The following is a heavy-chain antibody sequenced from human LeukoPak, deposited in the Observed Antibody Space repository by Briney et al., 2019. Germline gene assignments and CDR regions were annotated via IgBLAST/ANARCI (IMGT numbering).Heavy chain of an antibody. V-gene: IGHV4-39*02. CDR1: GDSVSSSNYY. D-gene: IGHD3-3*01. CDR2: LYYDGRT. Sequence: SETLSLTCTVFGDSVSSSNYYWAWFRQPPGKGLDWIGSLYYDGRTYYNPSLKSRVTISVDTSKNQFSLKLTSVTAADTAVYYCARDPGTYYDFWSGYNWFDPWGQGTLVTVSS. CDR3: ARDPGTYYDFWSGYNWFDP. J-gene: IGHJ5*02.